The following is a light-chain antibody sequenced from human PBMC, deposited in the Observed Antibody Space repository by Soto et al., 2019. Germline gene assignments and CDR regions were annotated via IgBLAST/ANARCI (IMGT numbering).Light chain of an antibody. CDR1: QSVSNN. Sequence: EIVMTQSPATLSVSPGDRATLSCRASQSVSNNLAWYQQKPGQAPRLLIYGASTRATGIPARFSASGSGTAFTPTISSLLSEDFAVYFCQQYNNWPPFTFGQGTKLEIK. V-gene: IGKV3-15*01. J-gene: IGKJ2*01. CDR2: GAS. CDR3: QQYNNWPPFT.